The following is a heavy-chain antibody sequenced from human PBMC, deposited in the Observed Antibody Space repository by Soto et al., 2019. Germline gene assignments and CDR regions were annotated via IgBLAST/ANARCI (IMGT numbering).Heavy chain of an antibody. V-gene: IGHV3-23*01. Sequence: EVQLLESGGGLVQPGGSLRLSCAASGFTFSSYAMSWVRQAPGKGLEWVSAISGSGGSTYYADSVKGRFTISRDNSKNTQYLQMNSVRAEDTAVYYCAKDSYSSGWNPWGHFDYWGQGTLVTVSS. D-gene: IGHD6-19*01. CDR3: AKDSYSSGWNPWGHFDY. CDR1: GFTFSSYA. J-gene: IGHJ4*02. CDR2: ISGSGGST.